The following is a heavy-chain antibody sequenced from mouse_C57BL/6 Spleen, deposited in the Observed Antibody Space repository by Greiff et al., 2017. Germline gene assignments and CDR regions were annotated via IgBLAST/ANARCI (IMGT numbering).Heavy chain of an antibody. CDR1: GYTFTSYW. V-gene: IGHV1-53*01. J-gene: IGHJ4*01. D-gene: IGHD4-1*01. Sequence: QVQLQQPGPELVKPGASVKLSCKASGYTFTSYWMHWVKQRPGQGLEWIGNINPSNGGTNYNEKFKSKATLTVDKSSSTAYMQLSSLTSEDSAVYYCARSLANWDYAMDYWGQGTSVTVSS. CDR3: ARSLANWDYAMDY. CDR2: INPSNGGT.